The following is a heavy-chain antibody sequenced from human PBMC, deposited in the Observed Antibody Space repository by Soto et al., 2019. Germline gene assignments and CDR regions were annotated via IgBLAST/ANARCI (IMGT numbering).Heavy chain of an antibody. CDR2: IIPIFGTA. V-gene: IGHV1-69*13. J-gene: IGHJ4*02. D-gene: IGHD3-9*01. CDR3: ARDFGDEAYDILTGYPPDY. CDR1: GGTFSSYA. Sequence: ASVKVSCKASGGTFSSYAISWVRQAPGQGLEWMGGIIPIFGTANYAQKFQGRVTITADESTSTAYMELSSLRSEDTAVYYCARDFGDEAYDILTGYPPDYWGQGTLVTVSS.